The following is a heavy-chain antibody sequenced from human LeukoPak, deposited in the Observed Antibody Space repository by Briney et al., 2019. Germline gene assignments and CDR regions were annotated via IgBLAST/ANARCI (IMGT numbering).Heavy chain of an antibody. D-gene: IGHD5-12*01. V-gene: IGHV4-31*03. CDR3: ARSAESGYADFDY. J-gene: IGHJ4*02. Sequence: SQTLSLTCTVSGDSITSGGHYWSWIRQHPGKGLEWIGYIYYSGNAYYNPFLKSRVTISVDTSKNQFSLKVSSVTAADTAVYYCARSAESGYADFDYWGQGTLVTVSS. CDR2: IYYSGNA. CDR1: GDSITSGGHY.